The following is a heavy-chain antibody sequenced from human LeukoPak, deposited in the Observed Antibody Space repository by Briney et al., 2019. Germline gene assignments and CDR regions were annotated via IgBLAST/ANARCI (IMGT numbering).Heavy chain of an antibody. CDR1: GFTFSSYE. V-gene: IGHV3-48*03. CDR3: ALERAGDYYDSSGDAFDI. J-gene: IGHJ3*02. D-gene: IGHD3-22*01. Sequence: GGSLRLSCAASGFTFSSYEMNWVRQAPGKGLEWVSYISSSGSTIYYADSVKGRFTISRDNAKNSLYLQMNSLRSEDTAVYYCALERAGDYYDSSGDAFDIWGQGTMVTVSS. CDR2: ISSSGSTI.